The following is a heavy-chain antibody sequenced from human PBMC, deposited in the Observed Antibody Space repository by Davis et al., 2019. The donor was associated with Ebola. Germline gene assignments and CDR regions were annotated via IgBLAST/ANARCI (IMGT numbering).Heavy chain of an antibody. CDR1: GDSVSSGGYS. J-gene: IGHJ4*02. Sequence: SQTLSLTCAVSGDSVSSGGYSWYWIRLPPGKGLEWIGSIYYSGSTYYNPSLKSRVTISVDTSKNQFSLKLSSVTAADTAVYYCADPTSGTGWGQGTLVTVSS. D-gene: IGHD1-26*01. CDR3: ADPTSGTG. CDR2: IYYSGST. V-gene: IGHV4-30-2*03.